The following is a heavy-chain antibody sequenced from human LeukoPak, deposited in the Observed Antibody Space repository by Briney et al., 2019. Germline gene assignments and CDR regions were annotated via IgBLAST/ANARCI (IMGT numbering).Heavy chain of an antibody. CDR2: IYTSGST. CDR1: GGSISSGSYY. D-gene: IGHD3-9*01. CDR3: AGRSSAAYYDILTGYYSPDY. V-gene: IGHV4-61*02. J-gene: IGHJ4*02. Sequence: PSQTLSLTCTVSGGSISSGSYYWSWIRQPAGKGLEWIGRIYTSGSTNYNPSLKSRVTISVDTSKNQFSLKLSSVTAADTAVYYCAGRSSAAYYDILTGYYSPDYWGQGTLVTVSS.